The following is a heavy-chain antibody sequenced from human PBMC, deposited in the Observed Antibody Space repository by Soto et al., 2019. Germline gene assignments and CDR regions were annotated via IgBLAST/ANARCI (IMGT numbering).Heavy chain of an antibody. D-gene: IGHD2-2*02. Sequence: EVQLVESGGGLVKPGVSLRLSCAASGFTFSSYSMNWVRQAPGKGLEWVSSISAFSSPIFYADSVKGRYIISRDNAKNSLYLQMSSLRAEDTAVYYCVRGGRGYTRDDVFDIWGQGTMVTVSS. V-gene: IGHV3-21*06. J-gene: IGHJ3*02. CDR3: VRGGRGYTRDDVFDI. CDR1: GFTFSSYS. CDR2: ISAFSSPI.